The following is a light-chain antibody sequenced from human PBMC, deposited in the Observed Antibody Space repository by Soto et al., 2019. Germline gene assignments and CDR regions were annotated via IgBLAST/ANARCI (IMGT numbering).Light chain of an antibody. CDR2: WAS. Sequence: DIVMTHSPDSLAVSLGERATINXXSSQXVLYVSNNRNYVAGDQKKPGTPPQXXRAWASTRESVGPDLFSGSGSGTDFTLTSSSLQAEDVAVYYCHQHYSTPWTFGQGTRVDIK. J-gene: IGKJ1*01. CDR1: QXVLYVSNNRNY. V-gene: IGKV4-1*01. CDR3: HQHYSTPWT.